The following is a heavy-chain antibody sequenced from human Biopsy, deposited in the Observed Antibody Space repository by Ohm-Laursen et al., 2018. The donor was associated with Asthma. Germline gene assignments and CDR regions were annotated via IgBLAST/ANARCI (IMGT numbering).Heavy chain of an antibody. Sequence: SLRLSCSASGFTFRRYWMRWVRQVPGKGLEWVANIKHDGTEKNHVDSLKGRFTISRDNSKNTLYLQMNSLRAEDTAVYYCARDMGDFWRNNWFDPWGQGTLVTVSS. D-gene: IGHD3-3*01. CDR3: ARDMGDFWRNNWFDP. V-gene: IGHV3-7*01. CDR2: IKHDGTEK. CDR1: GFTFRRYW. J-gene: IGHJ5*02.